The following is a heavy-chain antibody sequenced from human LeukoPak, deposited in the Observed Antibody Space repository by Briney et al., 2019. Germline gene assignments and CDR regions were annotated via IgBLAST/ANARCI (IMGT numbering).Heavy chain of an antibody. J-gene: IGHJ4*02. CDR3: ARGRGTTVIYSLFDY. D-gene: IGHD4-17*01. V-gene: IGHV4-39*01. CDR2: TYYSGST. CDR1: GGSISSSSYY. Sequence: SETLSLTCTVSGGSISSSSYYWGWIRQPPGKGLEWIGSTYYSGSTYYNPSLKSRVTISVDTSKNQFSLKLSSVTAADTAVYYCARGRGTTVIYSLFDYWGQGTLVTVSS.